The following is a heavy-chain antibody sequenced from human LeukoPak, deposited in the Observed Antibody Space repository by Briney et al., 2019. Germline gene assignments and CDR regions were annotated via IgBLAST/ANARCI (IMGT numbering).Heavy chain of an antibody. D-gene: IGHD3-3*01. Sequence: SETLSLTCTVSGGSISRYYWNGLRQPPGKGLEWLGYIYYSGSTNYNPSLNSRVTISVDKSKNQFSLKLTSVTAAVTAVYYCASGYYISSRFDYWGQGTPVTVSS. J-gene: IGHJ4*02. CDR3: ASGYYISSRFDY. V-gene: IGHV4-59*01. CDR2: IYYSGST. CDR1: GGSISRYY.